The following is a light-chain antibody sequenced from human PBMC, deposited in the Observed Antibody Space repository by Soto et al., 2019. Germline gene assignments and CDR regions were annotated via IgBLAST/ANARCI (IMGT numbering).Light chain of an antibody. CDR3: QQYHNWPA. CDR1: QSVFSS. J-gene: IGKJ1*01. V-gene: IGKV3-15*01. Sequence: EIVMTQSPATLSVSPGERATLSCRASQSVFSSLAWFQQKPGQAPRLLIYGAATRATGIPARFSGSGSGTEFTLTISSLQSEDFAIYYCQQYHNWPAFDQGTKVEIK. CDR2: GAA.